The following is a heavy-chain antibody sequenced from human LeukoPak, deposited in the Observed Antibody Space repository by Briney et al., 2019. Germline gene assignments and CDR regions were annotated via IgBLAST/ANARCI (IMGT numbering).Heavy chain of an antibody. CDR1: GGSITNSDYY. V-gene: IGHV4-39*07. Sequence: SETLSLTCTVSGGSITNSDYYWAWIRQPPGKGLEWIGSIYYSESAYYNPSLKSRVTISVDTSKKHFSLKLSSVTAADTAVYYCARDRSSGSWYWYFDLWGRGTLVTVSS. CDR2: IYYSESA. J-gene: IGHJ2*01. D-gene: IGHD6-19*01. CDR3: ARDRSSGSWYWYFDL.